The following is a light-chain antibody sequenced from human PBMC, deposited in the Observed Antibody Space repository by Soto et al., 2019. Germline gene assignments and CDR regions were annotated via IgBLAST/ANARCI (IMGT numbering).Light chain of an antibody. V-gene: IGKV1D-12*01. CDR2: SAS. Sequence: DIQMTQSPSSVSASVGDRVTITCRARQAISRWLAWYQQKPGKAPKLLIYSASSLQSGVPSRFSGSGSETDFTLTIISLQPEDSATYFCQQAQSFPLTFGGGTKVEIK. J-gene: IGKJ4*01. CDR1: QAISRW. CDR3: QQAQSFPLT.